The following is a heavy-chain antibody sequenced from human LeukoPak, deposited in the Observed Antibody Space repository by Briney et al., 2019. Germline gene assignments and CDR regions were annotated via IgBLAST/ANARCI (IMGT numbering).Heavy chain of an antibody. CDR2: INPNSGGT. J-gene: IGHJ4*02. D-gene: IGHD2-2*01. CDR1: GYTFTGYY. CDR3: ARDGYQPRPYDY. V-gene: IGHV1-2*02. Sequence: ASVKVSCKASGYTFTGYYMHWVRQTPGQGLEWMGWINPNSGGTKYAQKFQGRVTMTRDTSISTAYMELSRLRSDDTAVYYCARDGYQPRPYDYWGQGTLVTVSS.